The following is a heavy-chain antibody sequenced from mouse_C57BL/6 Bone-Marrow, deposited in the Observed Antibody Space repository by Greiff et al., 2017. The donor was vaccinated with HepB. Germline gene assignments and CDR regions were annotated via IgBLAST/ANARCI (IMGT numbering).Heavy chain of an antibody. CDR2: INYDGSST. Sequence: EVHLVESEGGLVQPGSSMKLSCTASGFTFSDYYMAWVRQVPEKGLEWVANINYDGSSTYYLDSLKSRFIISRDNAKNILYLQMSSLKSEDTATYYCARDRGYYGPFYAMDHWGQGTSVTVSS. V-gene: IGHV5-16*01. CDR3: ARDRGYYGPFYAMDH. D-gene: IGHD1-1*01. CDR1: GFTFSDYY. J-gene: IGHJ4*01.